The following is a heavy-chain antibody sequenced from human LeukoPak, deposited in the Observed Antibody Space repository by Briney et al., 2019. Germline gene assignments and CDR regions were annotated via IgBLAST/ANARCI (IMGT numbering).Heavy chain of an antibody. V-gene: IGHV1-69*13. Sequence: RASVKVSCKASGGTFSSYAISWVRQAPGQGLEWMGGIIPIFGTANYAQKFQGRVTITADESTSTAYMELSSLRSEDTAVYYCARAIAAADSHFDYWGQGTLVTVSS. CDR2: IIPIFGTA. CDR1: GGTFSSYA. D-gene: IGHD6-13*01. CDR3: ARAIAAADSHFDY. J-gene: IGHJ4*02.